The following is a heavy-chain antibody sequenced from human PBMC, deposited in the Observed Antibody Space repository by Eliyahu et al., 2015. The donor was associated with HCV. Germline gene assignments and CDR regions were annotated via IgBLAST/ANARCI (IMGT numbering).Heavy chain of an antibody. CDR2: ISWNSGSI. D-gene: IGHD3-22*01. J-gene: IGHJ3*02. Sequence: EVQLVESGGGLVQPGRSLRLSCAASXFXXXXYAMHWVRQAPGKGLEWVSGISWNSGSIGYADSVKGRFTISRDNAKNSLYLQMNSLRAEDTALYYCAKGRINYYDSIGDAFDIWGQGTMVTVSS. V-gene: IGHV3-9*01. CDR3: AKGRINYYDSIGDAFDI. CDR1: XFXXXXYA.